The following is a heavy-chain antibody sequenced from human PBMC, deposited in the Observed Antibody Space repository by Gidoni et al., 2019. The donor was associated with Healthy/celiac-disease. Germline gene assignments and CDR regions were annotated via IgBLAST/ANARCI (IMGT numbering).Heavy chain of an antibody. D-gene: IGHD3-22*01. J-gene: IGHJ4*02. CDR1: GFTFSSYS. Sequence: EVQLVESWGGLVKPGVSLRLSCAASGFTFSSYSMNWVRPAPGKGLEWVSSISSSISYRYYEDSVKGRFTISRDNAKNSMYLQMNSLRAEDTAVYYCARHYYDSSGYDYWGQGTLVTVSS. CDR3: ARHYYDSSGYDY. V-gene: IGHV3-21*01. CDR2: ISSSISYR.